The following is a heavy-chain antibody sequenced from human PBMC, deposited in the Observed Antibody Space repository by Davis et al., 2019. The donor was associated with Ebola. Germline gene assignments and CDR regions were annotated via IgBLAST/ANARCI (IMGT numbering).Heavy chain of an antibody. CDR3: ARGGVAYSDLDY. D-gene: IGHD2-21*01. Sequence: ASVMVSCKASAGTFSSYAISCVRQATGQGLEWMGWMNPNSGNTGYAQKFQGRVTMTRENSMSTAYMELSSLRSEDTAVYFCARGGVAYSDLDYWGQGTLVAVSS. CDR2: MNPNSGNT. CDR1: AGTFSSYA. J-gene: IGHJ4*02. V-gene: IGHV1-8*02.